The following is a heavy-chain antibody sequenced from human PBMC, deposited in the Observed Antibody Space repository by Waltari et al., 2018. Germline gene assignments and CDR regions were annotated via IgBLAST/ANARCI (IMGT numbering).Heavy chain of an antibody. CDR1: GFTFSSYW. J-gene: IGHJ6*02. V-gene: IGHV3-74*01. D-gene: IGHD6-13*01. CDR3: ARVATKTYSSPFPGRPYYYGMDV. CDR2: INSDGSST. Sequence: EEQLVESGGGLVQPGESLRLSCAASGFTFSSYWMDWVRDAPGRGLVWVSRINSDGSSTIYAESVKGRFTISRDNAKNTLYVQMNRLRAEDTAVYYCARVATKTYSSPFPGRPYYYGMDVWGQGTTVTVSS.